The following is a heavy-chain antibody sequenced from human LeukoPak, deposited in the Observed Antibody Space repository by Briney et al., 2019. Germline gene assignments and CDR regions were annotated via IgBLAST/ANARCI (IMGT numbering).Heavy chain of an antibody. V-gene: IGHV4-39*07. Sequence: PSETLSLTCTVSGGSISSSSYYWGWVRQPPGKGLEWIGSIYYSGSTYYNPSLKSRVTISVDTSKNQFSLKLSSVTAEDTAVYYCARETMTYYMDVWGKGTTVTVSS. D-gene: IGHD3-22*01. CDR1: GGSISSSSYY. CDR3: ARETMTYYMDV. J-gene: IGHJ6*03. CDR2: IYYSGST.